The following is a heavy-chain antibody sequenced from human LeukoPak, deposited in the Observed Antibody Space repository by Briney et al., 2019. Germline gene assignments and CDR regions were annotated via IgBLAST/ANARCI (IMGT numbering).Heavy chain of an antibody. Sequence: PGGSLRLPCAASGFTFSSYWMSWVRQAPGKGLEWVANIKQDGSEKYYVDSVKGRFIISRDNAKNSLYLQMDRLRAEDTAVYYCARDGSGWVDNYYMDVWGKGTTVTVSS. V-gene: IGHV3-7*01. CDR3: ARDGSGWVDNYYMDV. J-gene: IGHJ6*03. CDR2: IKQDGSEK. CDR1: GFTFSSYW. D-gene: IGHD6-19*01.